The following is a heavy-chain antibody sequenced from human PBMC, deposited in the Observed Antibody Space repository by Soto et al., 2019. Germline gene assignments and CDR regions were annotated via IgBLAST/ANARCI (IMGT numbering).Heavy chain of an antibody. J-gene: IGHJ4*02. CDR3: AKGKANSVFGVDTLFDY. V-gene: IGHV3-23*01. D-gene: IGHD3-3*01. Sequence: PGGSLRLSCVASGFTFSNHAMSWVRQAPGKGLEWVSLISGSGSNTNYADSVRGRFTISRDNSKKTVYLQMNSLRAEDTAVYYCAKGKANSVFGVDTLFDYWGQGTLVTVSS. CDR1: GFTFSNHA. CDR2: ISGSGSNT.